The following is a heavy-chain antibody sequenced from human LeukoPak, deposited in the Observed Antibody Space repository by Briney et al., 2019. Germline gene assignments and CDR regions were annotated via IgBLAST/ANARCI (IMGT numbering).Heavy chain of an antibody. J-gene: IGHJ4*02. CDR3: ARDRRGGDYFDY. V-gene: IGHV3-21*01. CDR2: ISSSSSYI. Sequence: GGSLRLSCAASGFTFSSYSMNWLRQAPGKGLEWVSSISSSSSYIYYADSVKGRFTISRDNAKNSLYLQMNSLRAEDTAVYYCARDRRGGDYFDYWGQGTLVTVSS. D-gene: IGHD3-10*01. CDR1: GFTFSSYS.